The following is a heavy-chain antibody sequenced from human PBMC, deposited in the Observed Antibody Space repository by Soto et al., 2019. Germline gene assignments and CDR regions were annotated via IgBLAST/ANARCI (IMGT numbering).Heavy chain of an antibody. CDR3: ASSNKGGSNFRYYYYYGMDV. Sequence: SVKVSCKASGGTFSSYAISWVRQAPGQGLEWRGGIIPIFGTANYAQKFQGRVTITADKSTSTAYMELGSLRSEDTAVYYCASSNKGGSNFRYYYYYGMDVWGQGTTVTVSS. J-gene: IGHJ6*02. CDR1: GGTFSSYA. CDR2: IIPIFGTA. D-gene: IGHD4-4*01. V-gene: IGHV1-69*06.